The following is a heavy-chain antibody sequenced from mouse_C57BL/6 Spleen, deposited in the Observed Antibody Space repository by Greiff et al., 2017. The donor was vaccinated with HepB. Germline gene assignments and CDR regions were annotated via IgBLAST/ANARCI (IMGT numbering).Heavy chain of an antibody. Sequence: VQLQQPGAELVKPGASVKLSCKASGYTFTSYWMHWVKQRPGQGLEWIGMIHPNSGSTNYNEKFKSKATLTVDKSSSTAYMQLSSLTSEDSAVYYCASGYYGSSYYFDYCGQGTTLTVSS. CDR3: ASGYYGSSYYFDY. J-gene: IGHJ2*01. CDR2: IHPNSGST. D-gene: IGHD1-1*01. CDR1: GYTFTSYW. V-gene: IGHV1-64*01.